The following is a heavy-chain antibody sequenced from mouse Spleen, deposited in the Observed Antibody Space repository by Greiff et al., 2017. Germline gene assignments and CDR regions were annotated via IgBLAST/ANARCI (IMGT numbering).Heavy chain of an antibody. D-gene: IGHD2-14*01. CDR3: AREVLYAMDY. Sequence: EVQVVESEGGLVQPGSSMKLSCTASGFTFSDYYMAWVRQVPEKGLEWVANINYDGSSTYYLDSLKSRFIISRDNAKNILYLQMSSLKSEDTATYYCAREVLYAMDYWGQGTSVTVSS. J-gene: IGHJ4*01. CDR2: INYDGSST. V-gene: IGHV5-16*01. CDR1: GFTFSDYY.